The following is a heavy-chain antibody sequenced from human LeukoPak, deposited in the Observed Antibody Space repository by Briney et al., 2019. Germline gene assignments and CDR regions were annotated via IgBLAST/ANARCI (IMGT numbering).Heavy chain of an antibody. J-gene: IGHJ4*02. CDR2: IYGGGNI. CDR3: ARGAGYNYPYYFDY. V-gene: IGHV3-53*01. CDR1: GFTVSSNY. D-gene: IGHD5-24*01. Sequence: GGSLRLSRAASGFTVSSNYMNWVRQAPGKGLEWVSVIYGGGNIYYADSVKGRFTISRDNSKNTLYLQMNSLRAEDTAVYYCARGAGYNYPYYFDYWGQGTLVTVSS.